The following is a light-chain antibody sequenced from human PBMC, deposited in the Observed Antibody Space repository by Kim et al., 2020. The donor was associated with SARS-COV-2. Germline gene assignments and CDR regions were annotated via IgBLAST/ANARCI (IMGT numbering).Light chain of an antibody. CDR1: SREVGAYDY. J-gene: IGLJ2*01. CDR2: DVN. V-gene: IGLV2-11*01. CDR3: CSYAGSYSAV. Sequence: SVAVADTRSSREVGAYDYVSWDQQYRRKAPQLSNYDVNKRPSGVPDRFSGSKSGNTASLTISRLHVDDEADYYCCSYAGSYSAVFGGGTQLTVL.